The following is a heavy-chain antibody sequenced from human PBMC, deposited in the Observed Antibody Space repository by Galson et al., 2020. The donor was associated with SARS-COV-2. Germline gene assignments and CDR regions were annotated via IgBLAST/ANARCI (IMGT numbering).Heavy chain of an antibody. CDR3: ARQNDCWSGYLNWFDP. J-gene: IGHJ5*02. V-gene: IGHV4-59*08. D-gene: IGHD3-3*01. CDR2: IYYSGST. Sequence: SETLSLTCTVSGGSISSYYWSWIRQPPGKGLAWTGYIYYSGSTNYNPSLKSRVTISVDTSKNQFSLKLSSVTAADTAVYYCARQNDCWSGYLNWFDPWGRGTLVTVSS. CDR1: GGSISSYY.